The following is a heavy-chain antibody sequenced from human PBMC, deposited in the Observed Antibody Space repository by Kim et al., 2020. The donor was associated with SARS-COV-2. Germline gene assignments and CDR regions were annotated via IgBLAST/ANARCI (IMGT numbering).Heavy chain of an antibody. V-gene: IGHV3-23*01. CDR1: GFTFSSYA. J-gene: IGHJ6*02. Sequence: GGSLRLSCAASGFTFSSYAMSWVRQAPGKGLEWVSAISGSGGSTYYADSVKGRFTISRDNSKNTLYLQMNSLRAEDTAVYYCAKGGVVAGGDCYYYGMDVWGPGTTVTVSS. D-gene: IGHD2-15*01. CDR2: ISGSGGST. CDR3: AKGGVVAGGDCYYYGMDV.